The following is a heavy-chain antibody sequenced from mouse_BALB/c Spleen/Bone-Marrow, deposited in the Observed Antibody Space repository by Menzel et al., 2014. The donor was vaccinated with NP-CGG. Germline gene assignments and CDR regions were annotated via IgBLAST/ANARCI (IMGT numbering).Heavy chain of an antibody. Sequence: VKLLESGAELVRPRASVKLSCKASGYTFTSYWINWVMQRPGQGLEWIGNIYPSDSYTNYNQKFKDKATLTVDKSSSTAYMQHSSTTSEDSAVYYCTREGYYGSSYVDYWGQGTTLTVSS. D-gene: IGHD1-1*01. J-gene: IGHJ2*01. V-gene: IGHV1-69*02. CDR1: GYTFTSYW. CDR2: IYPSDSYT. CDR3: TREGYYGSSYVDY.